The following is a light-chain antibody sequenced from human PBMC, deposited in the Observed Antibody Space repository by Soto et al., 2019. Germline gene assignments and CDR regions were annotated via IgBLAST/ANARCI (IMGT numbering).Light chain of an antibody. Sequence: TKLSLSLAPLCGKICQRTTIXARASQAISSWLAWYQQKPGKAPKLLVYKASTLKSGVPSRFSGSGSGTEFTLTISSLQPDDGATYYCQHYNIYLEGFG. CDR3: QHYNIYLEG. CDR2: KAS. J-gene: IGKJ4*02. CDR1: QAISSW. V-gene: IGKV1-5*03.